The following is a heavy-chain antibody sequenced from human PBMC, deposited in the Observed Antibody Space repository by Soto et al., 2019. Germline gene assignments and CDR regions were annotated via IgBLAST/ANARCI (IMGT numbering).Heavy chain of an antibody. D-gene: IGHD3-10*01. J-gene: IGHJ4*02. V-gene: IGHV1-46*03. Sequence: ASVKVSCKASGGTFSSYAISWVRQAPGQGLEWMGLINPSNGGPNYAQSFRGRVTVTRDTSTRTVYMEVNSLRSEDTALYYCARARTIETAGSDLDFWGQGTLVTVSS. CDR3: ARARTIETAGSDLDF. CDR2: INPSNGGP. CDR1: GGTFSSYA.